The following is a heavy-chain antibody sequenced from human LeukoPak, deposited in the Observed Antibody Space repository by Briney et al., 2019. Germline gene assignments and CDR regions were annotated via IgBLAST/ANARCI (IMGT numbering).Heavy chain of an antibody. Sequence: SETLSLTCTVSGGAISGYYWSWIRQPAGKGLEWLGRVYSSGSTKYNPSLESRVTISVDTSKNQFSLKLSSVTAADTAVYYCARRAPYSYEWSTLDYWGQGTLVTVSS. J-gene: IGHJ4*02. CDR2: VYSSGST. CDR3: ARRAPYSYEWSTLDY. CDR1: GGAISGYY. V-gene: IGHV4-4*07. D-gene: IGHD5-18*01.